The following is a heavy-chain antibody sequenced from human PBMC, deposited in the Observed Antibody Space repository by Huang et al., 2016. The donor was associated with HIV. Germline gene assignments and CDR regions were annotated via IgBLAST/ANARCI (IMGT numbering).Heavy chain of an antibody. CDR2: SVGSGGST. Sequence: EVQLLNSGGALVQPGGSLRLSCEASGIIFSNYAMGWVRQAPGKGWEGVSGSVGSGGSTYYAELAKGRFTVSRDNSRSTLYLQMNGVRAEDTAVYVCTKDCNGGGYSGCADYWGQGSLVTVSS. D-gene: IGHD5-12*01. CDR1: GIIFSNYA. J-gene: IGHJ4*02. CDR3: TKDCNGGGYSGCADY. V-gene: IGHV3-23*01.